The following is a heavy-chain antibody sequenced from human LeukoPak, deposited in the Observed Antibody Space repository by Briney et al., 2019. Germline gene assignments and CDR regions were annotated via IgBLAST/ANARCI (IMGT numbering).Heavy chain of an antibody. V-gene: IGHV3-7*01. CDR3: ARIYGGISYYFDY. CDR2: IKQDGSEI. Sequence: GGSLRLSCAASGFTFSSYAMSWVRQAPGKGLEWVGNIKQDGSEIYYVDSVKGRFTISRDNAKNSLYLQMNSLRAEDTAVYYCARIYGGISYYFDYWGQGTLVTVSS. D-gene: IGHD4-23*01. CDR1: GFTFSSYA. J-gene: IGHJ4*02.